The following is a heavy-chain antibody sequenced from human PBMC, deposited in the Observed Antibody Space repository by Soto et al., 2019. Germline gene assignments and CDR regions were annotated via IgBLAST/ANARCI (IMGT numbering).Heavy chain of an antibody. Sequence: EVQLAESGGGMVQPGGSLRLSCVASGFTFSSYDMHWVRQAPGKGLEYVSSISSNGGTTYYGNSVKGRLTISRDNSKNTLYLPMGSLRAEDMAVYYCVRRVSGNYDYWGQGTLVTVSS. J-gene: IGHJ4*02. V-gene: IGHV3-64*01. CDR3: VRRVSGNYDY. D-gene: IGHD1-7*01. CDR1: GFTFSSYD. CDR2: ISSNGGTT.